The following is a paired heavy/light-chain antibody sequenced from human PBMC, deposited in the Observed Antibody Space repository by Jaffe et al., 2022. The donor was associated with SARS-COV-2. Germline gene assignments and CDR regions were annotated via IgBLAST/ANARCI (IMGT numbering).Heavy chain of an antibody. D-gene: IGHD3-22*01. Sequence: EVQLVESGGGLVQPGGSLRLSCAASGLTFTACSMNWVRQTPGKGLEWVSFIGSSGNVIKYADSVKGRFTISRDNAKNSLYLQMNSLRDEDTAVYYCARSTYYYDSNGYLYGMDVWGQGTTVTVSS. CDR1: GLTFTACS. J-gene: IGHJ6*02. CDR2: IGSSGNVI. CDR3: ARSTYYYDSNGYLYGMDV. V-gene: IGHV3-48*02.
Light chain of an antibody. CDR3: QQLNTYPFT. V-gene: IGKV1-9*01. J-gene: IGKJ3*01. CDR2: AAS. Sequence: DIQLTQSPSFLSASVGDRVTITCRASQGISSYLAWYQQKPGKAPKLLIYAASTLQSGVPSRFSGSGSGTEFTLTVSSLQPEDFATYYCQQLNTYPFTFGPGTKVDIK. CDR1: QGISSY.